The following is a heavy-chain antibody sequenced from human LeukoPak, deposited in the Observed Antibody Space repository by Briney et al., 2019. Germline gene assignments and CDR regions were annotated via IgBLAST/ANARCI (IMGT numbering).Heavy chain of an antibody. CDR1: GGSISSSSYY. J-gene: IGHJ4*02. D-gene: IGHD6-19*01. V-gene: IGHV4-39*07. CDR3: ARGPGTSIAVAGYYFDY. CDR2: IYYSGST. Sequence: SETLSLTCTVSGGSISSSSYYWGWIRQPPGKGLEWIGTIYYSGSTYYNPSLQSRVTISVDTSKNQFSLKLSSVTAADTAVYYCARGPGTSIAVAGYYFDYWGQGTLVTVSS.